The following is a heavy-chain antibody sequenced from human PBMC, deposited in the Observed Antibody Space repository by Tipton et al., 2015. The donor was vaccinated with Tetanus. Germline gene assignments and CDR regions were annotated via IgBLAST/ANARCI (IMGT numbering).Heavy chain of an antibody. CDR3: ARGSRYYFDS. V-gene: IGHV4-31*02. CDR2: ILYTGST. CDR1: GGSISSGGFY. J-gene: IGHJ4*02. Sequence: LRLYCAVSGGSISSGGFYWTWIRQHPGKGLEWIGYILYTGSTFTTPSLKSRVTISVDTSKNQFSLKLTSVTAADTAVFYCARGSRYYFDSWGQGTLVTVSS.